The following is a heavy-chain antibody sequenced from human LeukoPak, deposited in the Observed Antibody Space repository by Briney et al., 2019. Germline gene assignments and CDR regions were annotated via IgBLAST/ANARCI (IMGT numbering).Heavy chain of an antibody. V-gene: IGHV3-53*04. D-gene: IGHD3-3*01. J-gene: IGHJ6*02. CDR3: ARFLGRITISGVVPYGMDV. Sequence: PGGSLRLSCAASGFTVSSNYMTWVRQAPGKGLEWVSLIYSAGGTYYTDSVKGRFTISRHSSKTTLYLQMNSLRGEDTAVYYCARFLGRITISGVVPYGMDVWGQGTTVTVSS. CDR1: GFTVSSNY. CDR2: IYSAGGT.